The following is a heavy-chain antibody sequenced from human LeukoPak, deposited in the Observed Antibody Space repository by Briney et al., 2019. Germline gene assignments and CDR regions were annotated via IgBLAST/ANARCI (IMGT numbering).Heavy chain of an antibody. D-gene: IGHD5-18*01. J-gene: IGHJ3*02. CDR1: GFTFGSYW. Sequence: PGGSLRLSCGASGFTFGSYWMSWVRQAPGKGLEWVASIRQDESELYYVDSVKGRFTISRDNAKKSLYLQMYSLRAEDTAVFYCGRGVNWLPGFFDMGGKGKKVTVFS. V-gene: IGHV3-7*04. CDR2: IRQDESEL. CDR3: GRGVNWLPGFFDM.